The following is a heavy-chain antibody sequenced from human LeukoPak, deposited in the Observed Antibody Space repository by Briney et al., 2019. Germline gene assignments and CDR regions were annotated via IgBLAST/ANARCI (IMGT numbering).Heavy chain of an antibody. D-gene: IGHD6-19*01. J-gene: IGHJ4*02. Sequence: PGGSLRLSCAGSGSTFRSYEMNWVRQAPGKGLEWVSKISSSGSAIYYADSVKGRFTISRDNAKSTLYLQMNSLRAEDTAVYYCARGGSLGYWGQGTLVTVST. CDR3: ARGGSLGY. CDR1: GSTFRSYE. V-gene: IGHV3-48*03. CDR2: ISSSGSAI.